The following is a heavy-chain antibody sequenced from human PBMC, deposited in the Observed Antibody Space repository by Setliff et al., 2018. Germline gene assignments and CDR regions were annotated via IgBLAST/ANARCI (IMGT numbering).Heavy chain of an antibody. J-gene: IGHJ4*02. CDR1: GVSIRSYY. Sequence: SETLSLTCTVSGVSIRSYYWSWIRQPPGKGLEWIGYIFYSGSSNYNPSLQSRVSISVDTSKNQLSLKLDSLTAADTAAYFCARLPRTVTHFDYWGQGALVTVSS. CDR3: ARLPRTVTHFDY. V-gene: IGHV4-59*01. CDR2: IFYSGSS. D-gene: IGHD4-17*01.